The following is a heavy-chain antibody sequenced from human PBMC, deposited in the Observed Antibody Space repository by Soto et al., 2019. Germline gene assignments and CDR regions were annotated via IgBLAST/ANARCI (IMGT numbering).Heavy chain of an antibody. J-gene: IGHJ4*02. CDR1: GGSISYYY. Sequence: PSETLSLTCTVSGGSISYYYWGWIRQPPGKGLEWIGSIYYSGNTHYNPSLKSRVTISIDTSMNHFSLNLDSVTAVDSAVYYCVRGGYVHAFDYWGQGALVTVSS. V-gene: IGHV4-59*01. CDR3: VRGGYVHAFDY. CDR2: IYYSGNT. D-gene: IGHD5-12*01.